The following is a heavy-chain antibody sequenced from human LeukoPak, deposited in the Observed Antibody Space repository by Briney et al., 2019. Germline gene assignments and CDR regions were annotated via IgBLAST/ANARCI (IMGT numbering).Heavy chain of an antibody. J-gene: IGHJ4*02. D-gene: IGHD1-26*01. V-gene: IGHV1-8*01. CDR3: ARSPTNSGSYYFDY. Sequence: ASVKVSCKASGYTFTSYDVDWVRQATGQGLEWMGWMNPNSGNTGYAQKFQGRVTMTRNTSISTAYMELSSLRSEDTAVYYCARSPTNSGSYYFDYWGQGTLVTVSS. CDR2: MNPNSGNT. CDR1: GYTFTSYD.